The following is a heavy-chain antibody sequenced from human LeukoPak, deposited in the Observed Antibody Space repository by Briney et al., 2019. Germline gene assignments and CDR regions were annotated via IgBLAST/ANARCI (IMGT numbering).Heavy chain of an antibody. Sequence: KTSETLSLTCTVSGGSISSYYWSWIRQPPGKGLEWIGYIYYSGSTNYNPSLESRVTISIDTSKNHFSLNLTAVTAADTAIYYCARTGSGRDYYGMDVWGQGTSVTVSS. D-gene: IGHD5-12*01. CDR2: IYYSGST. CDR1: GGSISSYY. V-gene: IGHV4-59*01. J-gene: IGHJ6*02. CDR3: ARTGSGRDYYGMDV.